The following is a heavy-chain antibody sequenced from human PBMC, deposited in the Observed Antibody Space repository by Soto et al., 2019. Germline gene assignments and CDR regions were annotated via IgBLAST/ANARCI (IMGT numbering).Heavy chain of an antibody. D-gene: IGHD4-17*01. CDR3: AREPQLTSVTVFDY. J-gene: IGHJ4*02. CDR2: IRNKGYDGPI. Sequence: PGGSLRLSCTTSGFTFGEYAITWFRQAPGKGLEWVGFIRNKGYDGPIEYAASVKGRFTISRDDSKNSLYLQMNSLITEDTAVYYCAREPQLTSVTVFDYWGQGTPVTVSS. CDR1: GFTFGEYA. V-gene: IGHV3-49*03.